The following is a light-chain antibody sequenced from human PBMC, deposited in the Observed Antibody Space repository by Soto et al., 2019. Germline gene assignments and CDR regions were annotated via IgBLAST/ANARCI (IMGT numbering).Light chain of an antibody. CDR1: QNITTF. V-gene: IGKV1-39*01. Sequence: DIQMTQSPSSLSASRGDRVTITCRASQNITTFLHWYHQKPGKAPKLLIYGASNLQSGVSSRFSASGSGTSFTLTITSLQPEDFASYYCQQTSDFPFTFGPGTTVD. CDR3: QQTSDFPFT. J-gene: IGKJ3*01. CDR2: GAS.